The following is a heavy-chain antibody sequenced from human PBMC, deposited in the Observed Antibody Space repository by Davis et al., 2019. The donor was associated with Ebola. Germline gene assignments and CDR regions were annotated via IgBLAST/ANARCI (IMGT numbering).Heavy chain of an antibody. Sequence: GGSLRLSCTASGFTFSSYTMNWVRQAPGRGLEWLSYITSSGSTIYYADSVKGRFTVSRDNSKNTLYLQMNSLRAEDTAVYYCAKESSSWPGYGMDVWGQGTTVTVSS. J-gene: IGHJ6*02. D-gene: IGHD6-13*01. V-gene: IGHV3-48*01. CDR2: ITSSGSTI. CDR3: AKESSSWPGYGMDV. CDR1: GFTFSSYT.